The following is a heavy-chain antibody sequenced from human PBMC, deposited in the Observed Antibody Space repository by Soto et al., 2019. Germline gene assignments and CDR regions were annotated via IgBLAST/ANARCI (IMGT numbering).Heavy chain of an antibody. CDR2: INAGNGST. CDR1: GYTFTSYA. D-gene: IGHD4-17*01. Sequence: ASVKVSCKASGYTFTSYAIHWVRQAPGQRLEWMGWINAGNGSTKYSQKFQGRVTITRDTSASTAYMELSSLRSEDTAVYYCAREGRYGDYIDYWGQGTLVTVDS. J-gene: IGHJ4*02. V-gene: IGHV1-3*01. CDR3: AREGRYGDYIDY.